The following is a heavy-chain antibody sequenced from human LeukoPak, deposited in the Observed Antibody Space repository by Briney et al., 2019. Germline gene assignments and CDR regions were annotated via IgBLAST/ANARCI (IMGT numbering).Heavy chain of an antibody. CDR3: AKGAYDYIEIAYFDY. J-gene: IGHJ4*02. Sequence: GGSLRLPCVASGFSFNNYAMNWVRQAPGKGLEWVSLIIGSSGSTFYADSLKGRFTISRDKSKNTLYLQMNSLRAEDTAVYYCAKGAYDYIEIAYFDYWGQGSLVTASS. V-gene: IGHV3-23*01. D-gene: IGHD5-12*01. CDR2: IIGSSGST. CDR1: GFSFNNYA.